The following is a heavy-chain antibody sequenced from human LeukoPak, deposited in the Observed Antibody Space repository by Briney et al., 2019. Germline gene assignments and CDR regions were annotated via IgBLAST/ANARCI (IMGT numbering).Heavy chain of an antibody. V-gene: IGHV3-7*01. D-gene: IGHD2-2*01. J-gene: IGHJ6*03. CDR3: ARDRISKGYCSSTSCYHYYYYYMDV. Sequence: ETLSLTCAVYGGSFSGYYWSWIRQPPGKGLEWVANIKQDGSEKYYVDSVKGRFTISRDNAKNSLYLQMNSLRAEDTAVYYCARDRISKGYCSSTSCYHYYYYYMDVWGKGTTVTVSS. CDR1: GGSFSGYY. CDR2: IKQDGSEK.